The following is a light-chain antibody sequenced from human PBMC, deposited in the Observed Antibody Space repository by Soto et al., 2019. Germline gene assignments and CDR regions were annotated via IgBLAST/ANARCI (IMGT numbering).Light chain of an antibody. CDR1: QSVSSSY. J-gene: IGKJ2*01. CDR2: GAS. V-gene: IGKV3-20*01. CDR3: QQYGSSPRT. Sequence: EIVLTQSPGTPSLSPGXRATLSCRASQSVSSSYLAWYQQKPGQAPRLLIYGASSRATGIPDRFSGSGSGTDFTLTISRLEPEDFAVYYCQQYGSSPRTFGQGTKVDIK.